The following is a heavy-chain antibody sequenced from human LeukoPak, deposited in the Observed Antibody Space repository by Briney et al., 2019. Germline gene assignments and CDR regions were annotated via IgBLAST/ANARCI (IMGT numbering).Heavy chain of an antibody. CDR3: ARGGTGATRDDTFDI. CDR1: GFTFSRYS. V-gene: IGHV3-21*01. CDR2: ISSSSGHI. Sequence: PGGSLRLSCTASGFTFSRYSMNWVSQAPGKGLEWVSSISSSSGHIFYADSVKGRFTISRDNAKNSLYLQMNSLRAEDTAVYYCARGGTGATRDDTFDIWGQGAMVTVSS. J-gene: IGHJ3*02. D-gene: IGHD1-7*01.